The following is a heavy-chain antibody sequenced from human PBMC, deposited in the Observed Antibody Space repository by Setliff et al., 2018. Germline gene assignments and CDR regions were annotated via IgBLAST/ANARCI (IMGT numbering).Heavy chain of an antibody. CDR1: GFTFTSSA. D-gene: IGHD3-22*01. V-gene: IGHV1-58*02. CDR3: AAYPYYYDSSGYYPSFDY. Sequence: ASVKVSCKASGFTFTSSAMQWVRQARGQRLEWIGWIVVGSGNTNYAQKFQERVTITRDMSTSTAYMELSSLRSDDTAVYYCAAYPYYYDSSGYYPSFDYWGQGTLVTVSS. CDR2: IVVGSGNT. J-gene: IGHJ4*02.